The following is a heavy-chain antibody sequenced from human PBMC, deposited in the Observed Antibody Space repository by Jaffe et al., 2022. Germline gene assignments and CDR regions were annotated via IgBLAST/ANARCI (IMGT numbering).Heavy chain of an antibody. V-gene: IGHV4-34*01. J-gene: IGHJ4*02. CDR2: INHSGST. D-gene: IGHD2-2*01. Sequence: QVQLQQWGAGLLKPSETLSLTCAVYGGSFSGYYWSWIRQPPGKGLEWIGEINHSGSTNYNPSLKSRVTISVDTSKNQFSLKLSSVTAADTAVYYCARGVGLGCFYSSTSCRRTRIFSFDYWGQGTLVTVSS. CDR1: GGSFSGYY. CDR3: ARGVGLGCFYSSTSCRRTRIFSFDY.